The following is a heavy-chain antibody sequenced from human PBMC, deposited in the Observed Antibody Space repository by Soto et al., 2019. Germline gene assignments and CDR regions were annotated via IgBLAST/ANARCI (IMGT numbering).Heavy chain of an antibody. J-gene: IGHJ6*02. D-gene: IGHD3-3*01. CDR3: ARASFGVVGGMDV. CDR1: GGTFSSYA. Sequence: QVQLVQSGAEVKKPGSSVKVSCKASGGTFSSYAISWVRQAPGQGLEWMGGIIPIFGTANYAQKFQGRVTXPXDXXKSTSYMELRSLRSEDTAVYYCARASFGVVGGMDVWGQGTTVTVSS. V-gene: IGHV1-69*05. CDR2: IIPIFGTA.